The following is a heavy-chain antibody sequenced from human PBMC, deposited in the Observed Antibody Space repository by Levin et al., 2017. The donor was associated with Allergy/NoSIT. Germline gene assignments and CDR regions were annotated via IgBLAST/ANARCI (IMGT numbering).Heavy chain of an antibody. CDR2: INPNSGGT. CDR3: AIRSVAGTNSFQFDY. V-gene: IGHV1-2*02. Sequence: PGESLKISCKASGYTFTGYYMHWVRQAPGQGLEWMGWINPNSGGTNYAQKFQGRVTMTRDTSISTAYMELSRLRSDDTAVYYCAIRSVAGTNSFQFDYWGQGTLVTVSS. J-gene: IGHJ4*02. CDR1: GYTFTGYY. D-gene: IGHD6-19*01.